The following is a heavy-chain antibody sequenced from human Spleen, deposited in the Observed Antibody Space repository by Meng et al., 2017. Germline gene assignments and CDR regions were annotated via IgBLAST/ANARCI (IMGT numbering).Heavy chain of an antibody. CDR1: GYTFTSYG. J-gene: IGHJ4*02. Sequence: QVQLVQGGAEVKKPGASVNVSCKASGYTFTSYGISWVRQAPGQGLEWMGWIDTKTGNPTYAQGFRGRLVFSLDTSVSTTYLEISGLKADDTAVYYCTRDGYLDCSRTNCFDYWGQGTLVTVSS. D-gene: IGHD2-2*01. CDR2: IDTKTGNP. CDR3: TRDGYLDCSRTNCFDY. V-gene: IGHV7-4-1*02.